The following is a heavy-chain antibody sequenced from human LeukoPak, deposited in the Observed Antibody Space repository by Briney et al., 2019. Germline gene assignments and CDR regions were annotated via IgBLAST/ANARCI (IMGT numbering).Heavy chain of an antibody. V-gene: IGHV3-23*01. Sequence: GGSLRLSCAVSGFTFSSYAMSWVRQAPGKGLEWVSAISGGGGSTYYADSVKGRFTISRDNSKNTLSLQMNSLRAEDTAVYYCAKDRLGSSGYYYVDYWGQGTLVTVSS. CDR2: ISGGGGST. D-gene: IGHD3-22*01. CDR3: AKDRLGSSGYYYVDY. J-gene: IGHJ4*02. CDR1: GFTFSSYA.